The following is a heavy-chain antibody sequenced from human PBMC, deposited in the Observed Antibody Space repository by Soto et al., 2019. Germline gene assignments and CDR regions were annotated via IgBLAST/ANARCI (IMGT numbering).Heavy chain of an antibody. CDR2: ISFDGRNK. CDR3: AKGSARVKKTMSWSFQY. CDR1: GFVFSNYG. Sequence: QVQLVESGGGGVQPGKSLRLSCAVSGFVFSNYGMHWVRQTPGKGLEWVAVISFDGRNKFYADSVMGRFTISRDNSKNTVDLQMNSLRADDTAVYYCAKGSARVKKTMSWSFQYWCQGTLVTVSS. D-gene: IGHD3-10*02. V-gene: IGHV3-30*18. J-gene: IGHJ1*01.